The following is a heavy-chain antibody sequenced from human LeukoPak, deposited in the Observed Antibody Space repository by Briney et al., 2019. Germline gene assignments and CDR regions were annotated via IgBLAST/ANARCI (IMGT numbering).Heavy chain of an antibody. V-gene: IGHV3-66*02. Sequence: PGGSLRLSCTASGITVSYHHMNWVRQAPGKGLEWVSVIHLDGTTYYADSVKGRFTISRDNSKNRVYLEMNNLRPEDTALYYCAGGSDTNYWGQGTLVTVSS. CDR1: GITVSYHH. CDR3: AGGSDTNY. CDR2: IHLDGTT. J-gene: IGHJ4*02. D-gene: IGHD2-8*01.